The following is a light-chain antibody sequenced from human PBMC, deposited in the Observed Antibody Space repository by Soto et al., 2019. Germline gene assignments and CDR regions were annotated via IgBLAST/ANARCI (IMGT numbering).Light chain of an antibody. V-gene: IGLV3-1*01. CDR3: QAWDSSSAVV. CDR2: QDS. Sequence: SYELTQPPSVSVSPGQTASITCSGDKLGDKYACWYQQKPGQSPVLVIYQDSKRPSGIPERFSGSNSGNTATLTISGPQAMDEADYYCQAWDSSSAVVFGGGTQLTVL. CDR1: KLGDKY. J-gene: IGLJ2*01.